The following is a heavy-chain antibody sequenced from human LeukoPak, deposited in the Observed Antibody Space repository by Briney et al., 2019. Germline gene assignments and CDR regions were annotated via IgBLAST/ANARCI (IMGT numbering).Heavy chain of an antibody. J-gene: IGHJ3*02. CDR3: ARQGGITVFGVAQPGGAFDI. V-gene: IGHV1-69*05. Sequence: SVKVSCKASGGTFSSYAISWVRQAPGQGLEWMGGIIPIFGTAKYAQKVQGRVTMSTDESTSTAYMELSSLRSEDTAVYYCARQGGITVFGVAQPGGAFDIWGQGIMVTVSS. CDR2: IIPIFGTA. D-gene: IGHD3-3*01. CDR1: GGTFSSYA.